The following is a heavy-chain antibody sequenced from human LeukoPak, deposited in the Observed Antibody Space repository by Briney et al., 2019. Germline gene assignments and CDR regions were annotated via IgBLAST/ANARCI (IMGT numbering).Heavy chain of an antibody. CDR2: VKSKTDGGTT. Sequence: PGGSLRLSCVASGFTFSRYWMTWVRQAPGKGLEWVGRVKSKTDGGTTDYAAPVKGRFTISRDDSKNTLYLQMNSLKTEDTAVYYCTTEKEVMYDFWSGYYDTPFDYWGQGTLVTVSS. V-gene: IGHV3-15*01. J-gene: IGHJ4*02. CDR1: GFTFSRYW. D-gene: IGHD3-3*01. CDR3: TTEKEVMYDFWSGYYDTPFDY.